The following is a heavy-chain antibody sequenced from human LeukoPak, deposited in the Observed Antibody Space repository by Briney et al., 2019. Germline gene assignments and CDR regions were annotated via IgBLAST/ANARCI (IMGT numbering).Heavy chain of an antibody. CDR1: GYTFTDYY. Sequence: VASVKVSCKASGYTFTDYYLLWVRQAPGQGLEWMGWIKTNSGATDYAQNFEARVTMTRDTSSGTAYLDLSSLTSDDTAVYYCARGRRILGGPENAGDFFDYWGQGTLVIVSS. CDR2: IKTNSGAT. D-gene: IGHD3-16*01. CDR3: ARGRRILGGPENAGDFFDY. J-gene: IGHJ4*01. V-gene: IGHV1-2*02.